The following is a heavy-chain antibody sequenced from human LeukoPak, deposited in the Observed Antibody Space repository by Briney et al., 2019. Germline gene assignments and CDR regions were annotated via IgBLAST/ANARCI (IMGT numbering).Heavy chain of an antibody. Sequence: GGSPRLSCAASEFTFSRYWMSWVRQAPGKGLEWVANINQDGSEKYYVDSVQGRFTISRDNAKNSLYLQMNSLRAEDTAVYYCARQLRGVIVVVITAMDHPFDIWGQGTMVTVSS. J-gene: IGHJ3*02. D-gene: IGHD3-22*01. V-gene: IGHV3-7*01. CDR1: EFTFSRYW. CDR3: ARQLRGVIVVVITAMDHPFDI. CDR2: INQDGSEK.